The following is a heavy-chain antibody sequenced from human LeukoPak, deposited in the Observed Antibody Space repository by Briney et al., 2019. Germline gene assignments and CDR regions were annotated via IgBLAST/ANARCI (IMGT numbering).Heavy chain of an antibody. D-gene: IGHD6-13*01. Sequence: ASVKVSCKVSGYTLTELSMHWVRRAPGKGLEWMGGFDPEDGETIYAQKFQGRVTMTEDTSTDTAYMELSSLRSEDTAVYYCATDRGIAAAGTLGYYGMDVWGQGTTVTVSS. J-gene: IGHJ6*02. V-gene: IGHV1-24*01. CDR3: ATDRGIAAAGTLGYYGMDV. CDR1: GYTLTELS. CDR2: FDPEDGET.